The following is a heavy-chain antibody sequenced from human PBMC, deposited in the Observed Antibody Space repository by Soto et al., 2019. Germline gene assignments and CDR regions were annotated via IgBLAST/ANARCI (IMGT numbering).Heavy chain of an antibody. CDR2: IYYSGTT. CDR1: GGSISSSGYY. J-gene: IGHJ4*02. CDR3: ASRQGYYDSSGFNDHDY. D-gene: IGHD3-22*01. Sequence: SETLSLTCTVSGGSISSSGYYWGWTRQPPGKGLEWIGSIYYSGTTYYDPSLKSRVTISVDKSKNQFSLKLSSVTAADTAVYYCASRQGYYDSSGFNDHDYWGQGTLVTVSS. V-gene: IGHV4-39*07.